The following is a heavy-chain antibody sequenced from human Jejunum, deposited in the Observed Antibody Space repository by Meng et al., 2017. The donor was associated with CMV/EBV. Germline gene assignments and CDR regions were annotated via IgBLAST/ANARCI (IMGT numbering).Heavy chain of an antibody. J-gene: IGHJ4*02. Sequence: VSRDSVGWNWIRQSPSRALEWLGRTYYRSRWLYDYAPSVRSRITIDADTSKNEVSLRLKSVTPEDTAVYYCARRHFSGWYYFDSWGQGTLVTVSS. D-gene: IGHD6-19*01. CDR3: ARRHFSGWYYFDS. CDR1: VSRDSVG. V-gene: IGHV6-1*01. CDR2: TYYRSRWLY.